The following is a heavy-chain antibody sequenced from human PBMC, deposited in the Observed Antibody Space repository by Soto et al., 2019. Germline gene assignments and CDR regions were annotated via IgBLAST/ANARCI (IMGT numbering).Heavy chain of an antibody. Sequence: QVQLVESGGGVVQPGRSLRISCAASGFTFSSYGMHWVRQAPGKGLEWVAVISYDGSNKYYADSVKGRFTISRDNSKNTLYLQMNSLRAEDTAVYYCAKVDKFYGMDVWGQGTTVTVSS. D-gene: IGHD3-9*01. CDR1: GFTFSSYG. V-gene: IGHV3-30*18. J-gene: IGHJ6*02. CDR2: ISYDGSNK. CDR3: AKVDKFYGMDV.